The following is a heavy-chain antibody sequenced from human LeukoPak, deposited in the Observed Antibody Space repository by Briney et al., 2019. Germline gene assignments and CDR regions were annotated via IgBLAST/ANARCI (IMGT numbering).Heavy chain of an antibody. D-gene: IGHD1-1*01. CDR2: ISSSGNTK. CDR3: AKRYNSEYLAPVQN. CDR1: GFTFSSYE. Sequence: GGSLRLSCAASGFTFSSYEMNWVRQAPGKGLEWVSYISSSGNTKYYADSVKGRFTISRDNAKNSLYLQMNSLRAEDTAVYYCAKRYNSEYLAPVQNWGQGTLVTVSS. V-gene: IGHV3-48*03. J-gene: IGHJ4*02.